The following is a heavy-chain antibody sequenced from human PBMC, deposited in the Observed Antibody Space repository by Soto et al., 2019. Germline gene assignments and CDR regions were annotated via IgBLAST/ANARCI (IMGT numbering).Heavy chain of an antibody. J-gene: IGHJ4*02. D-gene: IGHD2-2*02. CDR1: GGSFSGYY. V-gene: IGHV4-34*01. Sequence: LSLTCAVYGGSFSGYYWSWIRQPPGKGLEWIGEINHSGSTNYNPSLKSRVTISVDRSKNQFSLKLSSVTAADTAVYYCARGKAAAILDYWGQGTLVTVSS. CDR2: INHSGST. CDR3: ARGKAAAILDY.